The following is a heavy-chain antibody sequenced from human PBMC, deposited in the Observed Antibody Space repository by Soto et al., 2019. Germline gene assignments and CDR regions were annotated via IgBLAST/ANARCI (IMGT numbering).Heavy chain of an antibody. J-gene: IGHJ5*02. V-gene: IGHV2-5*01. Sequence: SGPTLVNPTHTLTLTCTFSGFSLTTSGVGVGWIRQPPGKALEWLALIYWNDDKRYSPSLRGRLTITKDTSKNQVVLAMTNMEPVETATYYCAHHTITTATKWFDPCGLRTLVTVCS. CDR1: GFSLTTSGVG. CDR3: AHHTITTATKWFDP. D-gene: IGHD1-1*01. CDR2: IYWNDDK.